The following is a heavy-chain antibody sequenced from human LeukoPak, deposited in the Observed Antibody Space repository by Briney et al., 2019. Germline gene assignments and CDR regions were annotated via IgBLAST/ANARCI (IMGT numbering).Heavy chain of an antibody. CDR2: IYHSGST. D-gene: IGHD6-6*01. CDR3: ARGGAARLHFQN. V-gene: IGHV4-59*01. Sequence: PSETLSLTCTASGGSISTYYWNWIRQSPGKGLEWIGYIYHSGSTNYNPSLQSRVTISVDTSKNQFSLNLNSVTAADTAVYYCARGGAARLHFQNWGQGTLVTVSS. CDR1: GGSISTYY. J-gene: IGHJ1*01.